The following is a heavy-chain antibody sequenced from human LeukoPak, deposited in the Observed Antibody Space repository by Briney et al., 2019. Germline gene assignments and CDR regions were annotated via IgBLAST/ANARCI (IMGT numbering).Heavy chain of an antibody. V-gene: IGHV1-8*01. CDR1: GYTFTSYD. CDR2: TNPNSGNT. Sequence: ASVKVSCKASGYTFTSYDINWVRQATGQGLEWMGWTNPNSGNTGYAQKFQGRVTMTRNTSISTAYMELSSLRSEDTAVYYCARGPPIYCSGGSCYSGYYYYGMDVWGQGTTVTVSS. D-gene: IGHD2-15*01. J-gene: IGHJ6*02. CDR3: ARGPPIYCSGGSCYSGYYYYGMDV.